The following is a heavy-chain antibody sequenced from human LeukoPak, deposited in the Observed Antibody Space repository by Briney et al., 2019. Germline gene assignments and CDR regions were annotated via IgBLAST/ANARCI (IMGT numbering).Heavy chain of an antibody. CDR1: GGSFSGYY. Sequence: SETLSLTCAVYGGSFSGYYWSWIRQPPGKGLEWIGEINHSGSTNYNPSLKSRVTISVDTSKNQFSLKLSSVTAADTAVYFCARSRYGSGSYWFDPWGRGTLVTVSS. CDR2: INHSGST. J-gene: IGHJ5*02. D-gene: IGHD3-10*01. V-gene: IGHV4-34*01. CDR3: ARSRYGSGSYWFDP.